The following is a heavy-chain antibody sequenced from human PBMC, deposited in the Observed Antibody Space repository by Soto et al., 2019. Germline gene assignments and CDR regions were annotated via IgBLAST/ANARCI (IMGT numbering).Heavy chain of an antibody. CDR3: ACSSIASPSRWCFDP. V-gene: IGHV3-33*01. D-gene: IGHD6-6*01. CDR1: GFTSGSYG. J-gene: IGHJ5*02. CDR2: IWYDGSNK. Sequence: QVQLVESGGGVVQPGRSLRLSCAASGFTSGSYGMHWVRQAPGKGLEWVAVIWYDGSNKYYADSVKGRFTISRDNSKNTLYLQMNSLRAEDTAVYYCACSSIASPSRWCFDPWGQGTLVTVSS.